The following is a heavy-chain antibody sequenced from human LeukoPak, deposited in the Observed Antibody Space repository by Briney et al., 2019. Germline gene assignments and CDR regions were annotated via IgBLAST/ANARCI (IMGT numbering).Heavy chain of an antibody. CDR3: ARGFPTSSRWFDP. CDR2: INHSGST. Sequence: SETLSLTCAVYGGSFSGYYWSWIRQPPGKGLEWIGEINHSGSTNYNPSLKSRVTISVDTSKNQFSLKLSSVTAADTAVYYCARGFPTSSRWFDPWGQGTLVTVSS. D-gene: IGHD6-6*01. V-gene: IGHV4-34*01. J-gene: IGHJ5*02. CDR1: GGSFSGYY.